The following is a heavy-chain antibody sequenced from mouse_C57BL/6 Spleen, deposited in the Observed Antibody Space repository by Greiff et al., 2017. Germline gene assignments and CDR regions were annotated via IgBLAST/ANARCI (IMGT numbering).Heavy chain of an antibody. J-gene: IGHJ4*01. CDR3: AYFTTVVATEAMDY. Sequence: VQLQQSGPELVKPGASVKISCKASGYAFSSSWMNWVKQRPGKGLEWIGRIYPGDGDTNYNGKFKGKATLTADKSSSTAYMQLSSLTSEESAVYFCAYFTTVVATEAMDYWGQGTSVTVYS. D-gene: IGHD1-1*01. V-gene: IGHV1-82*01. CDR1: GYAFSSSW. CDR2: IYPGDGDT.